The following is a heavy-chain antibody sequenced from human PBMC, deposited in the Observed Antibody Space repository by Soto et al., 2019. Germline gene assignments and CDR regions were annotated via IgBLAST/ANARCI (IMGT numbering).Heavy chain of an antibody. V-gene: IGHV1-69*13. J-gene: IGHJ4*02. D-gene: IGHD3-22*01. CDR2: IIPIFGTA. CDR1: GGTFSSYA. Sequence: SVKVSCKASGGTFSSYAISWVRQAPGQGLEWMGGIIPIFGTANYAQKFQGRVTITADESTSTAYMELSSLRFEYTAVYYCARGSLRVVIDFDYWGQGTLVTVSS. CDR3: ARGSLRVVIDFDY.